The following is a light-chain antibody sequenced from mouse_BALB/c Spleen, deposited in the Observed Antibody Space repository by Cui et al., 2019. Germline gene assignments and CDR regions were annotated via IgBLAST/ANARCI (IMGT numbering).Light chain of an antibody. V-gene: IGKV12-89*01. J-gene: IGKJ4*01. CDR3: QNVLSTPFT. CDR1: ENIYGA. CDR2: GST. Sequence: DITMTQSSDSLSPSVGETVAIICGASENIYGALNWYQRKQGKSPQILIYGSTNLADGMSPRCSGSGSCRQYSLKISSLHPDDVATNYCQNVLSTPFTFGSGTKLEIK.